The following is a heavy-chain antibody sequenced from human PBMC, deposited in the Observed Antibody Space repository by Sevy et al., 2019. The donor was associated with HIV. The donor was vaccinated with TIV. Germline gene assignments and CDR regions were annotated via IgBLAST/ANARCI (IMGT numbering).Heavy chain of an antibody. Sequence: ASVKVSCKASGYTFTSYGISWVRQAPGQGLEWMGWISAYNGNTNYAQKLQGRVTMTTDTSTSTAYMELRSLRSDDTAVYYCARAGPSTTMVDWFDPWGQGTLVTVSS. V-gene: IGHV1-18*01. J-gene: IGHJ5*02. D-gene: IGHD3-10*01. CDR1: GYTFTSYG. CDR3: ARAGPSTTMVDWFDP. CDR2: ISAYNGNT.